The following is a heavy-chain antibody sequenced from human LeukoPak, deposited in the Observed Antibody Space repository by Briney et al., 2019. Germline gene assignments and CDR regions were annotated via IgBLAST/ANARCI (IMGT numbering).Heavy chain of an antibody. CDR2: LNPNSGGT. J-gene: IGHJ4*02. CDR3: ARSRTGSSFLFDY. D-gene: IGHD3/OR15-3a*01. V-gene: IGHV1-2*02. Sequence: ASVQFSCNASGYTFTCYYMHWVRHAPRQGLEWMGWLNPNSGGTNYAPKIQGRVSMTRDASIRTAYMELRRIRSDDTAVYYCARSRTGSSFLFDYWGQGTLVTVSS. CDR1: GYTFTCYY.